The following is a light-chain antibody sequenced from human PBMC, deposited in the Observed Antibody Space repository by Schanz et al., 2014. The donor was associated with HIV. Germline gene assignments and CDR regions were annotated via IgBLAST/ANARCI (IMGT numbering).Light chain of an antibody. J-gene: IGLJ3*02. CDR1: SSDLGAYNY. CDR2: DVN. V-gene: IGLV2-14*03. Sequence: QSALIQPASVSGSPGQSITISCTGTSSDLGAYNYVSWYQQHPGKAPKLMIYDVNIRPSGVSNRFSGSKSGNTASLTISGLQAEDEADYYCSSYAGNNNGVFGGGTKLTVL. CDR3: SSYAGNNNGV.